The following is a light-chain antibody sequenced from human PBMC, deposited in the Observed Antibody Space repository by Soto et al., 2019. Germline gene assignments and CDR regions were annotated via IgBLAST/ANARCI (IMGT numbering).Light chain of an antibody. CDR1: QSVSSSY. Sequence: EIVLTQSPGTLSLSPGEGATLSCRASQSVSSSYLAWYQQKPGQAPRLLIYIASTRAPGIPDRFSGSGSGTDFTLTISRLEPEDFAVYYCQQYGSSPWTSGQGTKVEIK. J-gene: IGKJ1*01. V-gene: IGKV3-20*01. CDR2: IAS. CDR3: QQYGSSPWT.